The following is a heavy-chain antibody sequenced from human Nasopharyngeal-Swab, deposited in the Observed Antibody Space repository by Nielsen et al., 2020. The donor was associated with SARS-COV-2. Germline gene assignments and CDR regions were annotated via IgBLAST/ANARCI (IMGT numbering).Heavy chain of an antibody. CDR3: ARLLWFGELCWFDP. CDR2: SYYSGST. V-gene: IGHV4-39*01. CDR1: GGSISSSSYY. D-gene: IGHD3-10*01. J-gene: IGHJ5*02. Sequence: PETLSLTCTVSGGSISSSSYYWGWIRQPPGKGLEGIGSSYYSGSTYYNPSLKSRVTISVDTSKNQFSLKLSSVTAADTAVYYCARLLWFGELCWFDPWGQGTLVTVSS.